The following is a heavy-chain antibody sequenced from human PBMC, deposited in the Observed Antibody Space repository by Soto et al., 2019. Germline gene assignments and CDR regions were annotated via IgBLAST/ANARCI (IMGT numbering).Heavy chain of an antibody. CDR3: SIGSWSAETFDV. J-gene: IGHJ3*01. CDR2: IIPMLTVT. D-gene: IGHD2-2*01. V-gene: IGHV1-69*02. CDR1: GGTFNTYT. Sequence: QVHLIQSGAEVKKPGSSVKVSCKAAGGTFNTYTLIWVRQAPGHVLEWMGRIIPMLTVTNSAQKFQGRLTLTADKSTGTAFMELTSLRSDHTAVYYCSIGSWSAETFDVWGQGTMVTVSS.